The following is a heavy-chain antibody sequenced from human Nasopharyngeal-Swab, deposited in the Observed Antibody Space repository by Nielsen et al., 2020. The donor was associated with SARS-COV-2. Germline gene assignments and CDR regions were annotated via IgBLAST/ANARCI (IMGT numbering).Heavy chain of an antibody. Sequence: WVRQAPGQRLEWMGWINAGNGTTKYSPQFPGRVTITRDTSASTAYMELSSLRSEDTAVYYCARNFGVVSSTSPPDAFDIWGQGTMVTVSS. CDR3: ARNFGVVSSTSPPDAFDI. J-gene: IGHJ3*02. CDR2: INAGNGTT. V-gene: IGHV1-3*01. D-gene: IGHD3-3*01.